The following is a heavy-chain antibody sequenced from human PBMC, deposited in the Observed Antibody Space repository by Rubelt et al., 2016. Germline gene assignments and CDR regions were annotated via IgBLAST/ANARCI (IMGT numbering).Heavy chain of an antibody. J-gene: IGHJ6*03. CDR2: INHSGST. Sequence: QVQLQQWGAGLLKPSETLSLTCAVYGGSFSGYYWSWIRQPPGKGLEWIGEINHSGSTNYNPSLKSRVIISVDTSKNQFSLKLSSVTAADTAVYYCARGKVGATGIYYYMDVWGKGTTVTVSS. CDR1: GGSFSGYY. CDR3: ARGKVGATGIYYYMDV. V-gene: IGHV4-34*01. D-gene: IGHD1-26*01.